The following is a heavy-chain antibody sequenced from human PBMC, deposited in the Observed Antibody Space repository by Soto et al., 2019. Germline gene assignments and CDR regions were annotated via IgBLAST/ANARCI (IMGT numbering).Heavy chain of an antibody. D-gene: IGHD2-2*01. CDR3: ARGGRLPAADFDY. J-gene: IGHJ4*02. CDR2: IYSSGST. V-gene: IGHV4-59*01. Sequence: PSETLSLTCSVSGGSIGNYYWRWIRQTPGMGLEWIGYIYSSGSTIYNASLRSRVSMAVDTSNNQFTLKLRSVTAADTAVYYCARGGRLPAADFDYWGQGTLVTVSS. CDR1: GGSIGNYY.